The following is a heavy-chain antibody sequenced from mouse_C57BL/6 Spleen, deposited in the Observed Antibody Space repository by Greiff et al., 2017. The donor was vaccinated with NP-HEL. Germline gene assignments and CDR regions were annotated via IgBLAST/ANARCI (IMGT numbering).Heavy chain of an antibody. D-gene: IGHD2-5*01. CDR3: ARAYYSKAFDY. J-gene: IGHJ2*01. CDR1: GYSITSGYY. CDR2: ISYDGSN. Sequence: EVKLQESGPGLVKPSQSLSLTCSVTGYSITSGYYWNWIRQFPGNKLEWMGYISYDGSNNYNPSLKNRISITRDTSKNQFFLKLNSVTTEDTATYYCARAYYSKAFDYWGQGTTLTVSS. V-gene: IGHV3-6*01.